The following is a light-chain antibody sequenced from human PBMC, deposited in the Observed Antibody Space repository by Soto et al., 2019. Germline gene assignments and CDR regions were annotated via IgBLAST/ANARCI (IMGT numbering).Light chain of an antibody. V-gene: IGKV3-15*01. CDR1: QSVSSN. Sequence: EIVTTQSPATLSVSPGERATLSSRASQSVSSNLAWYQQKPGQAPRLLIYGASTRATGIPARFSGSGSGTEFTLTISSLQSEDFAVYYCQQYNNWPLTFGQGTKVDIK. J-gene: IGKJ1*01. CDR2: GAS. CDR3: QQYNNWPLT.